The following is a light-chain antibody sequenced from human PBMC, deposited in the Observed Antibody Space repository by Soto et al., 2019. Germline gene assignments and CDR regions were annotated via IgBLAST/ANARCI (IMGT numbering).Light chain of an antibody. V-gene: IGLV2-14*03. CDR1: SSDIGGYKY. J-gene: IGLJ2*01. CDR2: DVS. Sequence: QSALTQPASVSGSPGQSITISCTGTSSDIGGYKYVSWYQQHPGKAPKRMIYDVSHRPSGVSDRFSGSKSGSTASLTISGLQAEDEADYYCSSYTRSSTLVFGGGTKLTV. CDR3: SSYTRSSTLV.